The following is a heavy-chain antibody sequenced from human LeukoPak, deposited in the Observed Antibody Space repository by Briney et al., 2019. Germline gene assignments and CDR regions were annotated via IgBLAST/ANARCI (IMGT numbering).Heavy chain of an antibody. V-gene: IGHV3-30*02. D-gene: IGHD3-16*02. CDR3: ARAWGVWGSYRYPSDY. J-gene: IGHJ4*02. CDR2: IRYDGSNK. Sequence: PGGSLRLSCAASGFTFSSYGMHWVRQAPGKGLEWVAFIRYDGSNKYYADSVKGRFTISRDNSKNTLYLQMNSLRAEDTAVYYCARAWGVWGSYRYPSDYWGQGTLVTVSS. CDR1: GFTFSSYG.